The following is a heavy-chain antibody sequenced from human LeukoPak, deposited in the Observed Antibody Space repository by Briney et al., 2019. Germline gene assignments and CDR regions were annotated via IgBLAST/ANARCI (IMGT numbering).Heavy chain of an antibody. J-gene: IGHJ6*03. CDR1: GFTLSSHS. V-gene: IGHV3-21*01. Sequence: GGPLRLSCAASGFTLSSHSMNWVRQAPGKGLEWVSSISSSSSYIYYADSVKGRFTISRDNPKNTLYLQMGSLRDEDLAVYYCARARVAAKSGYMDVWGTGTTVTISS. CDR2: ISSSSSYI. CDR3: ARARVAAKSGYMDV. D-gene: IGHD2-15*01.